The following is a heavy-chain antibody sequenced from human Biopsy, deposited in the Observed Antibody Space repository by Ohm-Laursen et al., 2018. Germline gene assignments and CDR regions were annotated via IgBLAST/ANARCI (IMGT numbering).Heavy chain of an antibody. V-gene: IGHV4-39*01. CDR2: IFYRGST. Sequence: GTLSLTWTVSGGSISNNNYYWGWIRQPPWKGLGWIGRIFYRGSTHYKPSLKSRVNISVDTPKNQFSLKLNSVTAADTAVYYCARDYDTSGYYYVSWGQGTLVTVSS. CDR1: GGSISNNNYY. D-gene: IGHD3-22*01. CDR3: ARDYDTSGYYYVS. J-gene: IGHJ5*02.